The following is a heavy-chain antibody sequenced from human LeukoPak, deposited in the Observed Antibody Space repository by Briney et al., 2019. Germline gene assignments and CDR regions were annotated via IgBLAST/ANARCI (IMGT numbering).Heavy chain of an antibody. CDR1: GFTFSDYY. CDR2: ISSSSTYT. D-gene: IGHD6-19*01. Sequence: GGSLRLSCAVSGFTFSDYYMSWIRQAPGKGLEWLSYISSSSTYTNYADSVKGRFTISRDNAKNSLYLQMNSLRAEDTAVYYCARDLKGSAWYVDYWGQGTLVTVSS. CDR3: ARDLKGSAWYVDY. J-gene: IGHJ4*02. V-gene: IGHV3-11*05.